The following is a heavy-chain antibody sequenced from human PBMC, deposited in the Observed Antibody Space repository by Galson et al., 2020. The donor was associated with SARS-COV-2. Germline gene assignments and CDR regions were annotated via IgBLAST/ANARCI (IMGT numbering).Heavy chain of an antibody. CDR1: GYTFTNYG. J-gene: IGHJ5*02. Sequence: ASVKVSCKASGYTFTNYGINWVRQAPGQGLEWMGWISIYNGNTIYAQGLQGRVTMTADTSTSTVYMELRSLRYDDTAVYYCSRFYCSGGACYPDPWGQGTPVTVSS. V-gene: IGHV1-18*01. D-gene: IGHD2-15*01. CDR2: ISIYNGNT. CDR3: SRFYCSGGACYPDP.